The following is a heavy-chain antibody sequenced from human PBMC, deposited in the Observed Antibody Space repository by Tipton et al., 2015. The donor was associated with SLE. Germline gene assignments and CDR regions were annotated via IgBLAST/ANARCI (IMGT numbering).Heavy chain of an antibody. CDR2: INHSGST. CDR1: GGSFSGYY. D-gene: IGHD3-10*01. J-gene: IGHJ2*01. Sequence: TLSLTCAVYGGSFSGYYWSWIRQPPGKGLEWIGEINHSGSTNYNPSLKSRVTISVDTSKNQFSLKLNSVTAADTAVYYCAREGTYYYGPRRGWYFDLWGRGTLVTVSS. V-gene: IGHV4-34*01. CDR3: AREGTYYYGPRRGWYFDL.